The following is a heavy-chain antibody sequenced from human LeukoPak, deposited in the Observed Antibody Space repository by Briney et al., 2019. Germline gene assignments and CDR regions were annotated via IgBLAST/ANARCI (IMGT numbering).Heavy chain of an antibody. V-gene: IGHV3-7*01. CDR3: ATEGDFWTGSPAWVDR. CDR2: INQDGNKK. J-gene: IGHJ5*02. CDR1: GFTFGAFW. Sequence: GGSLRLSCATSGFTFGAFWMAWVRQSPEKGLEWVANINQDGNKKYYVDSVQGRFTISRDDAQELLFLQMNNLRVEDTGLYFCATEGDFWTGSPAWVDRWGQGTLVTVSS. D-gene: IGHD3/OR15-3a*01.